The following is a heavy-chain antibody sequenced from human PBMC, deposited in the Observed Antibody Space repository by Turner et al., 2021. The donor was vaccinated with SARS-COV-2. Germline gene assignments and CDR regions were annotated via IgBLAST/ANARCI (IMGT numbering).Heavy chain of an antibody. Sequence: QVQLQGSCPGLVKPSETLSRTCTVSGVSISSYCWSWIRQSPEKGLEWIAYICYSGSTHHNPSLKSRVTLSLDTSKNQFSLKLISVTAADTAVYYCSRFKLGSGYNWFDPWGQGTLVTVSS. CDR3: SRFKLGSGYNWFDP. D-gene: IGHD3-3*01. CDR2: ICYSGST. V-gene: IGHV4-59*01. CDR1: GVSISSYC. J-gene: IGHJ5*02.